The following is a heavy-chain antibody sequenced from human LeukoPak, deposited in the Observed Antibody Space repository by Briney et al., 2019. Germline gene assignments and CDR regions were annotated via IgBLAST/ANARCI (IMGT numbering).Heavy chain of an antibody. V-gene: IGHV4-4*02. CDR1: GASITSSKY. CDR3: ASRKPYYYYYMDV. CDR2: VYHSGST. Sequence: SETLSLTCAVSGASITSSKYCSWVRQPPGKGLEWIGQVYHSGSTNYNPSLKSRVTISVDTSKNQFSLKLSSVTAADTAVYYCASRKPYYYYYMDVWGKGTTVTVSS. J-gene: IGHJ6*03.